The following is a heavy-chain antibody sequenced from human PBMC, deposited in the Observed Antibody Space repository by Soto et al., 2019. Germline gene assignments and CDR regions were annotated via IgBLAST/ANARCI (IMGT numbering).Heavy chain of an antibody. CDR1: GGCSDSYS. CDR3: ERVADSGYIHDV. D-gene: IGHD5-12*01. J-gene: IGHJ3*01. Sequence: SEPLSLGCTVPGGCSDSYSWSCVRQPPGKGLEWIGYIYYSGSTNYNPSLKSRVTISVDTSKNQFSLKLSSVTAADTAVYYGERVADSGYIHDVW. V-gene: IGHV4-59*13. CDR2: IYYSGST.